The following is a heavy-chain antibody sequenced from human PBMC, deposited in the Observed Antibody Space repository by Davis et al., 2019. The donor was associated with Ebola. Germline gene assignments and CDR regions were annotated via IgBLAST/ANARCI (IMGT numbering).Heavy chain of an antibody. CDR1: GFTFSSNA. V-gene: IGHV3-23*01. CDR3: ARDELYYYDSSGYRLDY. J-gene: IGHJ4*02. CDR2: ISGSGDNT. Sequence: PGGSLRLSCAASGFTFSSNAMSWVRQAPGKGLEWVSVISGSGDNTYYADSVKGRFTISRDNSKNTLYLQMNSLRAEDTAVYYCARDELYYYDSSGYRLDYWGQGTLVTVSS. D-gene: IGHD3-22*01.